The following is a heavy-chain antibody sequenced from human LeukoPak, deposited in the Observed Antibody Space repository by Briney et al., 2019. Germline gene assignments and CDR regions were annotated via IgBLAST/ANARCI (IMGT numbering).Heavy chain of an antibody. Sequence: GRSLRLSCAASGFTFSSYAMHWVRQAPGKGLEWVAVISYDGSNKYYADSVKGRFTISSDNSKSTLYLQMNSLRAEDTAVYYCAVPLSSSWYDYWGQGTLVTVSS. CDR3: AVPLSSSWYDY. J-gene: IGHJ4*02. CDR2: ISYDGSNK. V-gene: IGHV3-30-3*01. CDR1: GFTFSSYA. D-gene: IGHD6-13*01.